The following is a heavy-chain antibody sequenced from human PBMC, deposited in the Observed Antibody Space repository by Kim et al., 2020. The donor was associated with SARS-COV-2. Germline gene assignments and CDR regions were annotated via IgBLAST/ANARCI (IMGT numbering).Heavy chain of an antibody. CDR2: AGNGNT. J-gene: IGHJ4*02. V-gene: IGHV1-3*01. CDR3: ARKEDY. Sequence: AGNGNTKDSQKFQGRVTITRDISAGTAYMEQCSLRSEDTAVYYCARKEDYWGQGTLVTVSS.